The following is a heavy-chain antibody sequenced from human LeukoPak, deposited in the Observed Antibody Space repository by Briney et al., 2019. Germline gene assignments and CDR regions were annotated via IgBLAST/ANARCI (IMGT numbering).Heavy chain of an antibody. CDR1: GGSISSGSSY. CDR2: IYTSGST. D-gene: IGHD3-10*01. V-gene: IGHV4-61*02. CDR3: AREAVWFRYYMDV. Sequence: SETLSLTCTVSGGSISSGSSYWSWIRQPARKGLEWIGRIYTSGSTNYNPSLKSRVTISVDTSKNQFSLKLSSVTAADTAVYYCAREAVWFRYYMDVWGKGTTVTVSS. J-gene: IGHJ6*03.